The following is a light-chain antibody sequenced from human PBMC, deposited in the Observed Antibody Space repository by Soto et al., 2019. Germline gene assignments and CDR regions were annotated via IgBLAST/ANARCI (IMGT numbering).Light chain of an antibody. V-gene: IGLV1-40*01. CDR2: GNN. Sequence: QSVLTQPPSVSGAPGQRVTISCTGGSSNIGAGYDVHWYQQLPGTAPKLLIYGNNNRPSGVPDRFSGSKSGTSASLAITGLQAEDEADYYCQSYDSTLGGSRVFGTGTKLTVL. CDR1: SSNIGAGYD. CDR3: QSYDSTLGGSRV. J-gene: IGLJ1*01.